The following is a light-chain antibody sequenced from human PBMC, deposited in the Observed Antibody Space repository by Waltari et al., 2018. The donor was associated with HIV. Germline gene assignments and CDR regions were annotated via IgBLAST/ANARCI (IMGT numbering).Light chain of an antibody. CDR3: VGWDASLSAYV. J-gene: IGLJ1*01. V-gene: IGLV1-47*01. CDR1: RPNSGNAH. CDR2: KNY. Sequence: QSVLTQPPSASGTPGQRVPISCSGTRPNSGNAHVYWYRQLPGTAPNLLIYKNYQRPSGVPDRFAGSKSGTSASLAISGLRSEDEADYYCVGWDASLSAYVFGTGTKVTIL.